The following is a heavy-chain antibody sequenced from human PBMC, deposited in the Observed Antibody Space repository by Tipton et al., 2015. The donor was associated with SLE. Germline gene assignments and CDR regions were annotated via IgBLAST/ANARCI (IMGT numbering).Heavy chain of an antibody. CDR3: ANSRFVPEAY. J-gene: IGHJ4*02. CDR2: IQNDGSNK. Sequence: SGFTFSSYGMHWVRQAPGKGLEWLTFIQNDGSNKYYADSVKGRFTISGDNSKNTASLQMNSLRADDTAVYYCANSRFVPEAYWGQGTLVTVSS. D-gene: IGHD3-3*01. V-gene: IGHV3-30*02. CDR1: GFTFSSYG.